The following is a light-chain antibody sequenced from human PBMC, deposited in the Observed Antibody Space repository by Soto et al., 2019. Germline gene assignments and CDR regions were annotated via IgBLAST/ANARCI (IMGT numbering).Light chain of an antibody. CDR2: AAS. V-gene: IGKV1-27*01. CDR1: QGITNH. Sequence: DFQMTQSPSSLSASVGDRVTITCRASQGITNHLAWFQQKPGKVPKVLIYAASTLQSAVPSRYSGSGSGTDFTFTISSLKPEDVATYDCQNYNSGPPAGTFGGGTKVEIK. J-gene: IGKJ4*01. CDR3: QNYNSGPPAGT.